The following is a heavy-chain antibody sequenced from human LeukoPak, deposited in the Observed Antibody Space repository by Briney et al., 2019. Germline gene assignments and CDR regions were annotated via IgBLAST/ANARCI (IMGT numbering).Heavy chain of an antibody. Sequence: GGSLRLSCAASGFTFSDYYMSWIRQAPGKGLEWVSYISSSSSYTNYADSVKGPFTISRDNTKNSLYLPMKRLRAEATTVYYCARVPSQGKTYYYDSWGQGTLVTVSS. D-gene: IGHD3-22*01. J-gene: IGHJ4*02. V-gene: IGHV3-11*06. CDR2: ISSSSSYT. CDR3: ARVPSQGKTYYYDS. CDR1: GFTFSDYY.